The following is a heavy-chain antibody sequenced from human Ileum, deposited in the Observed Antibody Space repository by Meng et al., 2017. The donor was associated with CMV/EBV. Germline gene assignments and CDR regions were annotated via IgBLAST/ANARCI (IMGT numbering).Heavy chain of an antibody. CDR1: GGSISGSFF. CDR2: IDPSGSA. CDR3: ARECVGEGDWCHWDYWFDP. D-gene: IGHD2-21*01. J-gene: IGHJ5*02. V-gene: IGHV4-4*07. Sequence: VSLQGSGPSLVTPSETLSLPCNVSGGSISGSFFWSWVRQSAGKRLEWIGRIDPSGSANYNPSLQGRITVSIDTSNNQFSLTLTSVTAADTAVYYCARECVGEGDWCHWDYWFDPWGQGTLVTVSS.